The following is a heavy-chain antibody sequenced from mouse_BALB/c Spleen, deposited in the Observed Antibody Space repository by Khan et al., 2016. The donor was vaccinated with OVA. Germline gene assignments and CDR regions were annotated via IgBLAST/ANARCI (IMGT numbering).Heavy chain of an antibody. CDR1: GYIFISYW. CDR3: ARSSPTVVVFDY. Sequence: QVQLKQSGAELVRPGASVKLSCKTSGYIFISYWIHWVKQRSGQGLEWIARIYPGTGSTYYNENFKGKATLTADKSSSTACMQLSSLKSEDSAVYFGARSSPTVVVFDYWGQGTTLTVSS. CDR2: IYPGTGST. D-gene: IGHD1-1*01. V-gene: IGHV1-76*01. J-gene: IGHJ2*01.